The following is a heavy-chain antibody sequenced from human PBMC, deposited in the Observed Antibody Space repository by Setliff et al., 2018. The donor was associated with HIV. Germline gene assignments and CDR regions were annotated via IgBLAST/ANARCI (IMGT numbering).Heavy chain of an antibody. Sequence: PGGSLRLSCVVSGFNFSDDYMSWIRQAPGKGLERVSYISSSGSFTNYADSVKGRFTISRDNAKNSLYLQMNSLRAEDTAVYYCARDGSYISRGYWGQGTLVTVSS. J-gene: IGHJ4*02. D-gene: IGHD5-18*01. V-gene: IGHV3-11*05. CDR2: ISSSGSFT. CDR1: GFNFSDDY. CDR3: ARDGSYISRGY.